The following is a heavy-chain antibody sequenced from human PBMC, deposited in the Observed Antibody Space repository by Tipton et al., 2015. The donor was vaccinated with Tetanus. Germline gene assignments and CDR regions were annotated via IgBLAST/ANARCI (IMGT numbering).Heavy chain of an antibody. CDR1: GGSITGYF. V-gene: IGHV4-4*07. Sequence: TLSLTCSVSGGSITGYFWSWIRQPAGKGLEWIGNIYSSENSKYNPSLKSRATMSVDTSKNQFSLRLSSVTAADTAVYYCARHPQTSNNVDYWGQGTLVTVSS. D-gene: IGHD1/OR15-1a*01. J-gene: IGHJ4*02. CDR2: IYSSENS. CDR3: ARHPQTSNNVDY.